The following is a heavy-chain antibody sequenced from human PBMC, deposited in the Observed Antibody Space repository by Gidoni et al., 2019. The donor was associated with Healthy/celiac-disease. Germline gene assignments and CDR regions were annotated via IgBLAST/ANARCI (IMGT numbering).Heavy chain of an antibody. CDR1: GVCVSSNSAS. V-gene: IGHV6-1*01. J-gene: IGHJ4*02. D-gene: IGHD3-16*02. CDR2: TYYRSKWYN. Sequence: QVQLQQSGPGLVKPSQTLFITCSFSGVCVSSNSASWNWIRHSPSRGLEWLGRTYYRSKWYNDYAVSVKSRITINPDTSKNQFSLQLNSVTPEDTAVYYCARGGYDYVWGSYRPFDYWGQGTLVTVSS. CDR3: ARGGYDYVWGSYRPFDY.